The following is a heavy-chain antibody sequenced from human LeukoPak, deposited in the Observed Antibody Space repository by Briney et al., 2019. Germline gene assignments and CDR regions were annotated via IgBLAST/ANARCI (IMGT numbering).Heavy chain of an antibody. CDR2: ILPIFDMA. Sequence: SVKVSCKASGGAFSTYAITWVRQAPGQGLEWMGRILPIFDMANYAQKFQGRVTITADKSTRTAYMELSSLRSDDTAVYYCARDGGWLQTQNHYYYHGMDVWGQGTTVTVSS. V-gene: IGHV1-69*04. CDR3: ARDGGWLQTQNHYYYHGMDV. CDR1: GGAFSTYA. J-gene: IGHJ6*02. D-gene: IGHD5-24*01.